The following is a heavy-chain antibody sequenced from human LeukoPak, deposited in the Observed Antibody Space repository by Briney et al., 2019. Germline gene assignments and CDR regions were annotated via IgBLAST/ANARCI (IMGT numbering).Heavy chain of an antibody. CDR2: IRQDGGQK. D-gene: IGHD4-17*01. J-gene: IGHJ4*02. CDR3: ARESGSVTSEVDFDY. CDR1: GFTFSSYW. V-gene: IGHV3-7*01. Sequence: GGSLRLSCAASGFTFSSYWMSWVRQAPGKGLEWVATIRQDGGQKYYVDSVKGRFTISRDNAKNSLYLQMNSLRAEDTAVYYCARESGSVTSEVDFDYWGQGTLVTVSS.